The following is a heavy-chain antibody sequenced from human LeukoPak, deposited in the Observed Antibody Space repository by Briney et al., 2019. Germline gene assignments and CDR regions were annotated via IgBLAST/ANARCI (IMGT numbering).Heavy chain of an antibody. V-gene: IGHV4-59*12. J-gene: IGHJ6*03. CDR3: AIQQLGLYYYYMGV. D-gene: IGHD6-6*01. CDR2: IYYSGST. Sequence: SETLSLTCTVSGGSISSYYWSWIRQPPGKGLEWIGYIYYSGSTKYNPSLKSRVTISVDTSKNQFSLKLSSVTAADTAVYYCAIQQLGLYYYYMGVWGKGTTVTVSS. CDR1: GGSISSYY.